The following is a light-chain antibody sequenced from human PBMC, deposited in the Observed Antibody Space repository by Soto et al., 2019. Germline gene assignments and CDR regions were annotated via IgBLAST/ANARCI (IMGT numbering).Light chain of an antibody. CDR2: KVS. J-gene: IGKJ5*01. CDR1: QSLVYSDGNTY. CDR3: MQGTHWPPRIT. Sequence: DVVMTQSPLSLPVTLGQPASISCRSSQSLVYSDGNTYLNWFQQRPGQSPRRLTYKVSNRDSGDTDRFSGSGAGTDFTLKISRVEAEDVGVYYCMQGTHWPPRITFGQGTRLEIK. V-gene: IGKV2-30*01.